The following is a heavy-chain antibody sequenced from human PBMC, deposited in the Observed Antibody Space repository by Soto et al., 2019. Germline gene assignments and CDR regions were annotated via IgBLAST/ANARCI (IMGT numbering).Heavy chain of an antibody. J-gene: IGHJ6*02. V-gene: IGHV3-72*01. CDR2: ARNKANGYTT. CDR1: GFTFSDHH. D-gene: IGHD2-15*01. CDR3: AKDRTYCSGGSCYALYYYYGMDV. Sequence: EVQLVESGGGLVQPGGSLRLSCVAPGFTFSDHHMDWVRQAPGKGLEWVGRARNKANGYTTAHVASVKGRFTISRDNSKNTLYLQMNSLRAEDTAVYYCAKDRTYCSGGSCYALYYYYGMDVWGQGTTVTVSS.